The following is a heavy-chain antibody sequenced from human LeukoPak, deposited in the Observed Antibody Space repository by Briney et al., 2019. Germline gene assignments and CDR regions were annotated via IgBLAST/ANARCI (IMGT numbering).Heavy chain of an antibody. J-gene: IGHJ4*02. CDR2: ISGSGGST. V-gene: IGHV3-23*01. CDR3: AKWHGGNSGFDY. D-gene: IGHD4-23*01. CDR1: GFTFSSYG. Sequence: PGRSLRLSCAASGFTFSSYGMHWVRQAPGKGLEWVSAISGSGGSTYYADSVKGRFTISRDDSKNTLYLQMNSLRAEDTAVYYCAKWHGGNSGFDYWGQGTLVTVSS.